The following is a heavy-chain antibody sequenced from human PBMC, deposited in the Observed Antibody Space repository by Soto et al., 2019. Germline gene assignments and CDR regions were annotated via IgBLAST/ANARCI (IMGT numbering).Heavy chain of an antibody. Sequence: TPETLSLTCALYGRSFSGYYWVWTRQPPGKGLKWIGEINHSGSTNYDPSLKSRVTISVDTSKNQFSLKLSSVTAADTAVYYCARGDYDILTGYLGYYYYGMDVWGQGTTVTVSS. D-gene: IGHD3-9*01. CDR1: GRSFSGYY. CDR3: ARGDYDILTGYLGYYYYGMDV. J-gene: IGHJ6*02. CDR2: INHSGST. V-gene: IGHV4-34*01.